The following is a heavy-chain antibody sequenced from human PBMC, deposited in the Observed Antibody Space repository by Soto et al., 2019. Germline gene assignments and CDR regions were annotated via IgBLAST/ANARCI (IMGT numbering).Heavy chain of an antibody. V-gene: IGHV1-69*13. CDR1: GDTFSTYT. J-gene: IGHJ6*01. Sequence: ASVKVSCKAPGDTFSTYTITWVRQAPGRGLEWMGGITPRSATSNYAQKFQGRVTITADESTSTVYMELSSLTSEDTAVYYCAREGLVLVPSTVNSDYYYYAMDVWGQGTTVTVSS. CDR3: AREGLVLVPSTVNSDYYYYAMDV. D-gene: IGHD2-2*01. CDR2: ITPRSATS.